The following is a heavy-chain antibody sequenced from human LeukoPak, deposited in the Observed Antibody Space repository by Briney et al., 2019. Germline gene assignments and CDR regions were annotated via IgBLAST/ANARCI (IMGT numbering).Heavy chain of an antibody. D-gene: IGHD6-6*01. CDR1: GGTFSSYA. J-gene: IGHJ4*02. Sequence: ASVKVSCKASGGTFSSYAISWVRQAPGQGLEWMGGIIPIFGTANYAQKFQGRVTITTDESTSTAYMELSSLRSEDTAVHYCATYSSSGGAPDYYFDYWGQGTLVTVSS. CDR3: ATYSSSGGAPDYYFDY. CDR2: IIPIFGTA. V-gene: IGHV1-69*05.